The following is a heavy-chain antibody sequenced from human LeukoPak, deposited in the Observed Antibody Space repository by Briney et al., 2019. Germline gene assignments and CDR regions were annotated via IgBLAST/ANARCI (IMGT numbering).Heavy chain of an antibody. CDR3: ARLWGYYDSSGYPHAFDI. V-gene: IGHV1-2*06. CDR2: INPNSGGT. D-gene: IGHD3-22*01. CDR1: GYTFTGYY. J-gene: IGHJ3*02. Sequence: ASVKVSCKASGYTFTGYYMNWVRQAPGQGLEWMGRINPNSGGTNYAQKFQGRVTMTRDTSISTAYMGLSRLRSDDTAVYYCARLWGYYDSSGYPHAFDIWGQGTMVTVSS.